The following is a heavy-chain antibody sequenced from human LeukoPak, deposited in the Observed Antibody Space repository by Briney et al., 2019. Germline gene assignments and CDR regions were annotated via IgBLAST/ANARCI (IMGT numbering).Heavy chain of an antibody. V-gene: IGHV7-4-1*02. CDR2: INTNTGNP. CDR3: AREMRYYDSSGYPGH. Sequence: ASVKVSCKAFGYTFTSYAMNWVRQAPGQGLEWMGWINTNTGNPTYAQGFTGRFVFSLDTSVSTAYLQISSLKAEDTAVYYCAREMRYYDSSGYPGHWGQGTLVTVSS. CDR1: GYTFTSYA. J-gene: IGHJ4*02. D-gene: IGHD3-22*01.